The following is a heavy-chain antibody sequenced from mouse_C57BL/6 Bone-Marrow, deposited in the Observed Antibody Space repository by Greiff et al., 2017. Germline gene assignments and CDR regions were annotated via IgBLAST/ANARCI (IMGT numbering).Heavy chain of an antibody. V-gene: IGHV14-2*01. J-gene: IGHJ3*01. CDR2: IDPEDGET. CDR3: ATNPLYYYGSSYWFAY. Sequence: VQLKQSGAELVKPGASVKLSCTASGFNIKDYYMHWVQQRTEQGLEWIGRIDPEDGETKYAPKFQGKATITAETSSNTAYLQLSSLTSEDTAVYYWATNPLYYYGSSYWFAYWGQGTLVTVSA. CDR1: GFNIKDYY. D-gene: IGHD1-1*01.